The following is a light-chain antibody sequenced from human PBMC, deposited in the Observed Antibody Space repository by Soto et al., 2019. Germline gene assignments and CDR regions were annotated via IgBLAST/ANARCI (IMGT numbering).Light chain of an antibody. CDR1: QSISSY. Sequence: DIQMTHSPSSLSASVGDRVTITCRASQSISSYLNWYQQKPGKAPKLLIYAASSLQSGVPSRFSGSGSGTDFTLTICCLQPEDFATYYCQQSYSTPWTFGQGTRVDI. CDR2: AAS. CDR3: QQSYSTPWT. J-gene: IGKJ1*01. V-gene: IGKV1-39*01.